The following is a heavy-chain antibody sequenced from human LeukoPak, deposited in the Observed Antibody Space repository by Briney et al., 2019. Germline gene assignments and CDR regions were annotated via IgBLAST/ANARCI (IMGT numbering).Heavy chain of an antibody. V-gene: IGHV3-21*01. D-gene: IGHD2-2*02. Sequence: GGSLRLSCAASGFTFSSYSMNWVRQAPGKGLEWVSSISSSSSYIYYADSVKGRFTISRDNAKNSLYLQMNSLRAEDTAVYYCAKAGRSRYCSSTSCYKEGNWFDLWGQGTLVTVSS. CDR1: GFTFSSYS. J-gene: IGHJ5*02. CDR2: ISSSSSYI. CDR3: AKAGRSRYCSSTSCYKEGNWFDL.